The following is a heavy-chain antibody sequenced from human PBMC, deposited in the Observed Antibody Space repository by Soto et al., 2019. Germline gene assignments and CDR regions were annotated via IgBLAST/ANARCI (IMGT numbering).Heavy chain of an antibody. CDR3: ARDGSQGYSDY. CDR2: IIPILGIA. Sequence: QVQLVQSGAEVKKPGSSVKVSCKASGGTFSSYTISWVRQAPGQGLEWMGRIIPILGIANYAQKFQGRVTITADKSTSTAYMELSSLRSEDTAVYYCARDGSQGYSDYWGQGTLVTVSS. V-gene: IGHV1-69*08. CDR1: GGTFSSYT. J-gene: IGHJ4*02.